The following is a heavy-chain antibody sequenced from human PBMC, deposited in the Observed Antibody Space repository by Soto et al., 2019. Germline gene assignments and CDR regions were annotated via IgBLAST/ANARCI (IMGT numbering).Heavy chain of an antibody. J-gene: IGHJ6*02. CDR1: GFTFKGYT. CDR2: ISSSSSYI. CDR3: ARARPDDYYYGMDV. V-gene: IGHV3-21*01. D-gene: IGHD6-6*01. Sequence: GGSLRLSCRASGFTFKGYTMNWVRQAPGKGLEWVSSISSSSSYIYYADSVKGRFTISRDNAKNSLYLQMNSLRAEDTAVYYCARARPDDYYYGMDVWGQGTTVTVS.